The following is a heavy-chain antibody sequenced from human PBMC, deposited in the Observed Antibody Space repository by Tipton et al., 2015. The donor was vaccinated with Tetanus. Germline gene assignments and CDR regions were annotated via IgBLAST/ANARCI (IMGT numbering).Heavy chain of an antibody. Sequence: VQLVQSGAEVKKPGESLKISCKVSGHNSRSYWVSWVRQMPGKGLEWMGIIYPGDSDATYNPSFESRVTISVDTSKNQFSLNLSSVPAADTAVYFCARQEPPRRFYYDSSGSSGWGQGILVTVSS. CDR3: ARQEPPRRFYYDSSGSSG. CDR2: IYPGDSDA. CDR1: GHNSRSYW. D-gene: IGHD3-22*01. J-gene: IGHJ4*02. V-gene: IGHV5-51*01.